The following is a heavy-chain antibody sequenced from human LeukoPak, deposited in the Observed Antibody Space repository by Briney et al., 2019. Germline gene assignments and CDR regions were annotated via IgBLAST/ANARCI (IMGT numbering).Heavy chain of an antibody. CDR2: IYYSGST. V-gene: IGHV4-59*08. CDR1: GGSISSYY. CDR3: ARLLGYSGYDYRFDY. D-gene: IGHD5-12*01. Sequence: SETLSLTCTVSGGSISSYYWSWIRQPLGKGLEWIGYIYYSGSTNYNPSLKSRVTISVDTSKNQFSLKLSSVTAADTAVYYCARLLGYSGYDYRFDYWGQGTLVTVSS. J-gene: IGHJ4*02.